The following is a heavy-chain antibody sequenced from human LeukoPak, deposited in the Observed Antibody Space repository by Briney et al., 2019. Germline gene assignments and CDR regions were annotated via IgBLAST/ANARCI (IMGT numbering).Heavy chain of an antibody. V-gene: IGHV4-34*01. CDR2: INHSGST. CDR1: GGSFSGYY. Sequence: KPSETLSLTCAVYGGSFSGYYWSWIRQPPGKGLEWIGEINHSGSTNYNPSLKSRVTISVDTSKNQFSLKLSSVTAADTAVYYCARLGPWLLSSTDASDIWGQGTMVTVSS. J-gene: IGHJ3*02. D-gene: IGHD3-9*01. CDR3: ARLGPWLLSSTDASDI.